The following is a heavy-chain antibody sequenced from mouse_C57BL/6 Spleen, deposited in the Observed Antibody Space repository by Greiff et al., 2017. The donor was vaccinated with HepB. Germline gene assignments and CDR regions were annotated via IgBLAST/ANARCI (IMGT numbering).Heavy chain of an antibody. V-gene: IGHV1-39*01. CDR2: INPNYGTT. J-gene: IGHJ2*01. Sequence: EVQLQQSGPELVKPGASVKISCKASGYSFTDYNMNWVKQSNGKSLEWIGVINPNYGTTSYNQKFKGKATLTVDQSSSTAYMQLNSLTSEDSAVYYCAREVGFITTVVATSAFDYWGQGTTLTVSS. CDR1: GYSFTDYN. CDR3: AREVGFITTVVATSAFDY. D-gene: IGHD1-1*01.